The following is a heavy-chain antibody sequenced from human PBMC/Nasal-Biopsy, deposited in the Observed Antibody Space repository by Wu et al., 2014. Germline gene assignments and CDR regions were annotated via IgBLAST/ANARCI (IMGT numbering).Heavy chain of an antibody. J-gene: IGHJ5*02. V-gene: IGHV3-49*03. CDR3: NSRYFDWPEKYNWFDP. CDR2: IRTRAYGATT. CDR1: GFSFGDHV. D-gene: IGHD3-9*01. Sequence: LRLSCSSSGFSFGDHVMNWFRQAPGKGLEWVGLIRTRAYGATTQYAASVKGRFNISRDDSKSIVYLQMNSLKTEDTAIYYCNSRYFDWPEKYNWFDPWGQGTLVTVSS.